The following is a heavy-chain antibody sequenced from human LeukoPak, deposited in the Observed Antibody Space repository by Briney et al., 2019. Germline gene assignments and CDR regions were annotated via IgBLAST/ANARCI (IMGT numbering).Heavy chain of an antibody. J-gene: IGHJ4*02. CDR2: IFPSGGEI. V-gene: IGHV3-23*01. CDR1: GFTFSTFA. Sequence: GGSLRLSCAASGFTFSTFAMIWVRQPPGKGLEWVSSIFPSGGEIHYAGSVRGRFTISRDNSKSTLSLQMNSLRAEDTAIYYCATYRQVLLPFESWGQGTLVTVSS. D-gene: IGHD2-8*02. CDR3: ATYRQVLLPFES.